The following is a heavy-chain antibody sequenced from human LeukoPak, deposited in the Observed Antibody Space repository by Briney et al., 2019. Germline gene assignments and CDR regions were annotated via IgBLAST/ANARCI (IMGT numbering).Heavy chain of an antibody. Sequence: GGSLRLSCAASGFTFSSYSMNWVRQAPGKGLEWVSYISSSSSTIYYADSVKGRFTISRDNSKNTLYLQMNSLRAEDTAVYYCARDRVLGYCSGGSCHGGYWGQGTLVTVSS. V-gene: IGHV3-48*01. CDR3: ARDRVLGYCSGGSCHGGY. J-gene: IGHJ4*02. CDR1: GFTFSSYS. D-gene: IGHD2-15*01. CDR2: ISSSSSTI.